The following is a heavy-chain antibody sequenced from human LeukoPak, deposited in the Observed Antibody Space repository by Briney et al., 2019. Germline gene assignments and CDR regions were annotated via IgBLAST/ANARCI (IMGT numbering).Heavy chain of an antibody. CDR3: ARVFSSMAYGDPFDC. Sequence: GGFLRLSCAASGFTFSSCWMSWVRQAPGKGLEWVANIKQDGSEKYYVDSVKGRFTISRDNAKNSLYPQMNSLGVEDTAVYYCARVFSSMAYGDPFDCWGQGTLVTVSS. D-gene: IGHD4-17*01. CDR2: IKQDGSEK. J-gene: IGHJ4*02. CDR1: GFTFSSCW. V-gene: IGHV3-7*01.